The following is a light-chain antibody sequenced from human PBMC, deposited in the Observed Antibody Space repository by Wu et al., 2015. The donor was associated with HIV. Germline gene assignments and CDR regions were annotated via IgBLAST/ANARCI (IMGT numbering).Light chain of an antibody. CDR2: GAS. V-gene: IGKV3-20*01. J-gene: IGKJ1*01. CDR3: QQYGSSQWT. Sequence: GERATLSCWASQNINTGNLAWYQQKPGQAPRLLIFGASSRATGIPDRFSGSGSGTDFTLTISRLEPEDFAVYYCQQYGSSQWTFGQGTKVEIK. CDR1: QNINTGN.